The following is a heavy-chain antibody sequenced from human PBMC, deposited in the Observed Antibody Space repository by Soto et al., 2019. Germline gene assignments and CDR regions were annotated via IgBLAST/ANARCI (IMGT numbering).Heavy chain of an antibody. CDR2: MSGTGGST. CDR3: ANAGFSSGWSPSYFDY. J-gene: IGHJ4*02. D-gene: IGHD6-19*01. CDR1: GFTFSSYA. Sequence: EVQLLESGGGLVQPGRSLRLSCAASGFTFSSYAMNWVRQAPGKGLEWVSAMSGTGGSTYYADSVKGRVTISRDNSKNTLYLQMNRLRVEDTPVFYSANAGFSSGWSPSYFDYWGQGTQVTVPS. V-gene: IGHV3-23*01.